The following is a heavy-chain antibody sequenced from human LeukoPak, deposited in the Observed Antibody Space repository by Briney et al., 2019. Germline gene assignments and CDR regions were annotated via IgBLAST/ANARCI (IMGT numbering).Heavy chain of an antibody. CDR1: GFTFSNYG. Sequence: GGSPRLSCGASGFTFSNYGMLSVRQAPGKGLEWVAFIRYDGNNKLYADSMKGRFTISRDNSKNTLYLHINSLRAEDTAVYYCVKDNPLDYWGQGDLVTVSS. J-gene: IGHJ4*02. CDR3: VKDNPLDY. V-gene: IGHV3-30*02. D-gene: IGHD1-14*01. CDR2: IRYDGNNK.